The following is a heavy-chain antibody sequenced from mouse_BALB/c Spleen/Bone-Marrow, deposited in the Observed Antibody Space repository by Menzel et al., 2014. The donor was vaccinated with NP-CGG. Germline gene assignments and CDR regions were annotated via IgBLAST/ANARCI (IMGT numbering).Heavy chain of an antibody. CDR2: ISNSGGSI. CDR1: GFTFSSYT. Sequence: EVKLVESGGGLVRPGGSLKLSCAASGFTFSSYTMSWVRQTPEKRLEWVAYISNSGGSIYYPDTVKGRFTISRDNAKNALYLQMSELKSEGTAMYCCARLPFDYWGQGTTLTVSS. J-gene: IGHJ2*01. V-gene: IGHV5-12-2*01. CDR3: ARLPFDY.